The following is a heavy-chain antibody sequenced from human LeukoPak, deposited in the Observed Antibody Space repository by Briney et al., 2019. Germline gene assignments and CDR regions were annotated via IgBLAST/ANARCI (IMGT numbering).Heavy chain of an antibody. CDR3: ATYCGSYSGYYYFDY. D-gene: IGHD1-26*01. Sequence: ASVKVPCKVSGYTLTELSMHWARQAPGKALEWMGGFDPEDGETICAQKFQGRVTMTEDTSTDTAYMELSSLRSEDTAVYYCATYCGSYSGYYYFDYWGQGTLVTVSS. V-gene: IGHV1-24*01. J-gene: IGHJ4*02. CDR2: FDPEDGET. CDR1: GYTLTELS.